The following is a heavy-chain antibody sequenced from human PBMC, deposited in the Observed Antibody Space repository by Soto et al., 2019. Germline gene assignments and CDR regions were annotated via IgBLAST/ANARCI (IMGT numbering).Heavy chain of an antibody. Sequence: ETLSLTCAVYGGSFSGYYRSWIRQPPGKGLEWIGEINHSGSTNYNPSLKSRVTISVDTSKNQFSLKLSSVTAADTAVYYCARGPRPPRAAALGNGGQGTLVTSPQ. CDR1: GGSFSGYY. J-gene: IGHJ4*02. V-gene: IGHV4-34*01. CDR3: ARGPRPPRAAALGN. D-gene: IGHD6-13*01. CDR2: INHSGST.